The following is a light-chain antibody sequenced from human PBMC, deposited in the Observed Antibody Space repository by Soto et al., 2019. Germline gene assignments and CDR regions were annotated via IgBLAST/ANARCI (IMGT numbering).Light chain of an antibody. CDR3: SSYACSSTHVV. J-gene: IGLJ2*01. Sequence: QSALTQPASVSGSPGQSITISCTGISSDVGSYNLVSWYQQHPGKAPKVMIYEGSKRPSGVSNRFSGSRPGNTASLTISGLQAEDEAHYYCSSYACSSTHVVFGGGTKLTV. CDR2: EGS. CDR1: SSDVGSYNL. V-gene: IGLV2-23*01.